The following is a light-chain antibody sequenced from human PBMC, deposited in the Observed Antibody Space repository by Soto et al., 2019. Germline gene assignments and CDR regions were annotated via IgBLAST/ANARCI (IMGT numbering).Light chain of an antibody. CDR1: QSVGST. CDR3: QQYSTSLT. CDR2: GAS. Sequence: EILMTQSPATLSVSPGERVILSCRASQSVGSTLAWYQQKPGRAPRLLIRGASTRATGVPARFSGSGSGTEFTLTISSLQSEDFAVYYCQQYSTSLTFGGGTTLEIK. J-gene: IGKJ4*02. V-gene: IGKV3-15*01.